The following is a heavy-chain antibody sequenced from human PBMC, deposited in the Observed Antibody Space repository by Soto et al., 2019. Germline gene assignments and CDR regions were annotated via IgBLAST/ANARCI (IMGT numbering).Heavy chain of an antibody. CDR1: GGSFSGYY. V-gene: IGHV4-34*01. D-gene: IGHD6-19*01. CDR3: ARGPIAVAAPYDY. CDR2: INHSGST. Sequence: SETLSLTCAVYGGSFSGYYWSWIRQPPGKGLEWIGEINHSGSTNYNPSLKSRVTISVDTSKNQFSLKLSSVTAADTAVYYCARGPIAVAAPYDYWGQGTLVTVSS. J-gene: IGHJ4*02.